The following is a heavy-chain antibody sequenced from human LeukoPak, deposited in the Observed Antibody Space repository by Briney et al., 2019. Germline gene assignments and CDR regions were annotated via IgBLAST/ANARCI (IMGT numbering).Heavy chain of an antibody. V-gene: IGHV3-53*01. CDR3: ARGGRGSAAVVAPRSFDI. J-gene: IGHJ3*02. D-gene: IGHD3-22*01. Sequence: GGSLRLSCAASGFTVSSIHMVWVRQAPGKGLEWVSVTYTGGNSYYADSVKGRLIISRDISKNTLYLQMNSLRAEDSALYYCARGGRGSAAVVAPRSFDIWGQGTMVTVSS. CDR2: TYTGGNS. CDR1: GFTVSSIH.